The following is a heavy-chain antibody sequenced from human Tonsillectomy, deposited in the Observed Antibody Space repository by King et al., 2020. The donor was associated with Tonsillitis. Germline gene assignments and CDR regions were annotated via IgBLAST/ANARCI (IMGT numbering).Heavy chain of an antibody. CDR2: IKPDGSDR. V-gene: IGHV3-7*03. J-gene: IGHJ4*02. Sequence: EVQLVESGGGLVQPGGSLRLSCAASGFTFSIHWMSWVRQAPGKGLEWVANIKPDGSDRNYLDSVKGRFTISIDNAKHSLYLQMNSLGVEETAVYYCARELSWSGRDSWGQGTRVIVSS. D-gene: IGHD3-10*01. CDR1: GFTFSIHW. CDR3: ARELSWSGRDS.